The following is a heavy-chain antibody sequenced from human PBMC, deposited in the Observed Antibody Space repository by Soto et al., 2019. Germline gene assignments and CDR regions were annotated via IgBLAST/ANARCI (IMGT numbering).Heavy chain of an antibody. V-gene: IGHV1-69*13. D-gene: IGHD2-15*01. Sequence: SVKVSCKASGGTFSSYAISWVRQAPGQGLEWMGGIIPIFGTANYAQKFQGRVTITADESTSTAYMELSSLRSEDTAVYYCARDQTEYCSGGSCYYNWFAPWGQGTLVTVSS. J-gene: IGHJ5*02. CDR2: IIPIFGTA. CDR1: GGTFSSYA. CDR3: ARDQTEYCSGGSCYYNWFAP.